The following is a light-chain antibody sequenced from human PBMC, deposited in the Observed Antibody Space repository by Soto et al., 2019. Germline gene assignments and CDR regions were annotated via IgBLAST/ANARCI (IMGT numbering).Light chain of an antibody. CDR2: GAS. CDR1: QSFSSSY. CDR3: QHYGSALFT. V-gene: IGKV3-20*01. Sequence: PGERATLSCRASQSFSSSYLAWYQQKPGQAPRLLIYGASSRATGIPDRFSGSGSGTDFTLTISSLEPEDFAVYYCQHYGSALFTFGPGTKVDGK. J-gene: IGKJ3*01.